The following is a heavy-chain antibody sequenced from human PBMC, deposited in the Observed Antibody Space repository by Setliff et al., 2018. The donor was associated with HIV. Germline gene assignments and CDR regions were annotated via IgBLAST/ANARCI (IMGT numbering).Heavy chain of an antibody. J-gene: IGHJ3*02. CDR2: IYYSGST. D-gene: IGHD2-15*01. CDR3: ATGWRVDAFDI. Sequence: SQTLSLTCTVSGGSISSDYWSWIRQPPGKGLEWIGYIYYSGSTDYNPSLRSRVTISVDTSKNQFSLKLSSVTAADTAVYYCATGWRVDAFDIWGQGTMVTVSS. V-gene: IGHV4-59*01. CDR1: GGSISSDY.